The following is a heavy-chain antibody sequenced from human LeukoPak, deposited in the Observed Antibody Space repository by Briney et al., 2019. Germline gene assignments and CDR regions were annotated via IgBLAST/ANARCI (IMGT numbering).Heavy chain of an antibody. Sequence: GETLRLSCAASGFTFSNSGMSWVRQALGKGLEWVSYISGSDTTTHYADSVKGRFTISRDNSKNTLYLQMNSLRAEDTAVYFCAKDQVVPFDYWGQGTLVTVSS. CDR3: AKDQVVPFDY. D-gene: IGHD2-2*01. CDR1: GFTFSNSG. CDR2: ISGSDTTT. V-gene: IGHV3-23*01. J-gene: IGHJ4*02.